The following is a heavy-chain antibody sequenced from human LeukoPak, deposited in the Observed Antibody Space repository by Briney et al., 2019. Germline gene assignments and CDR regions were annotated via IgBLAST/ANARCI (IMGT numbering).Heavy chain of an antibody. Sequence: SQTLSLTCTVSGGSISSDAYYWTWIRQHPGKGLEWIGNIYYSGSTNYNPSLKSRVTISVDTSKNQFSLKLSSVTAADTAAYHCARGSLHSSGYFYFDYWGQGTLVTVSS. CDR2: IYYSGST. V-gene: IGHV4-31*03. J-gene: IGHJ4*02. D-gene: IGHD3-22*01. CDR3: ARGSLHSSGYFYFDY. CDR1: GGSISSDAYY.